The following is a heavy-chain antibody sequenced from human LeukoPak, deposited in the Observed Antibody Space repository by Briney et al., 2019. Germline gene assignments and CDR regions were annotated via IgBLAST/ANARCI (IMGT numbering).Heavy chain of an antibody. CDR1: GFTFSDYY. D-gene: IGHD3-3*01. V-gene: IGHV3-11*01. CDR2: ISSSGSTI. Sequence: GGSLRLSCAASGFTFSDYYMSWIRQAPGKGLEWVSYISSSGSTIYYADSVKGRFTISRDNAKNSLYLQMNSLRAEDTAVYYCAREIDFWSGCSTLLYGMDVWGQGTTVTVSS. J-gene: IGHJ6*02. CDR3: AREIDFWSGCSTLLYGMDV.